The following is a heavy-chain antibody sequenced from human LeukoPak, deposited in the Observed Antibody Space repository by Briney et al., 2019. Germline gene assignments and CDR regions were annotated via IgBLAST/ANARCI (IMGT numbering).Heavy chain of an antibody. CDR1: GFTVSSNY. J-gene: IGHJ3*02. CDR2: IYSGGST. CDR3: ARGLSNDAFDI. V-gene: IGHV3-53*01. Sequence: GGSLRLSCAASGFTVSSNYMSWVRQAPGKGLEWVSVIYSGGSTYYADSVKGRFTISRDNSKNTLYLQMNSLRAEDTAVYYCARGLSNDAFDIWGQGTMVTVSS.